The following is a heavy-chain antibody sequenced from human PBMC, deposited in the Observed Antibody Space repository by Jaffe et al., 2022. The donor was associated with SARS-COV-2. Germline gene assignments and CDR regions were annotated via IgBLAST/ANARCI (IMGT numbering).Heavy chain of an antibody. CDR3: ATDYGDYVGGNLNY. J-gene: IGHJ4*02. V-gene: IGHV3-74*01. CDR1: GFTFSSYW. Sequence: EVQLVESGGGLVQPGGSLRLSCAASGFTFSSYWMHWVRQAPGKGLVWVSRINSDGSSTSYADSVKGRFTISRDNAKNTLYLQMNSLRAEDTAVYYCATDYGDYVGGNLNYWGQGTLVTVSS. D-gene: IGHD4-17*01. CDR2: INSDGSST.